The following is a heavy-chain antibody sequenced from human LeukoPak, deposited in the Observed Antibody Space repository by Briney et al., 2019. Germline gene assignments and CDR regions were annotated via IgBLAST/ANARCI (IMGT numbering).Heavy chain of an antibody. Sequence: GASVKVSCEASGYTFSTYGISWVRQAPGQGLEWMGSISGYNGHTKYAQRLQGRVTMTTDTSTSTAYMELRSLRSDDTAVYYCARRYCSSTSCYTNWFDPWGQGTQVTVSS. CDR2: ISGYNGHT. CDR1: GYTFSTYG. CDR3: ARRYCSSTSCYTNWFDP. D-gene: IGHD2-2*02. V-gene: IGHV1-18*01. J-gene: IGHJ5*02.